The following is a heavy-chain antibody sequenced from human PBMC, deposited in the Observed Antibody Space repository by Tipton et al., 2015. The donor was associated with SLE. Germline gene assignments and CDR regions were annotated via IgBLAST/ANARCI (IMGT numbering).Heavy chain of an antibody. D-gene: IGHD6-19*01. V-gene: IGHV3-23*01. CDR1: GFTFSSYA. J-gene: IGHJ3*02. CDR3: AREGPGWPGAFDI. CDR2: ISGSGGST. Sequence: SLRLSCAASGFTFSSYAMSWVRQAPGKGLDWVSAISGSGGSTYYADSVKGRFTISRDNSKNTLYLQMNSLTAEDTAVYYCAREGPGWPGAFDIWGQGTMVTVSS.